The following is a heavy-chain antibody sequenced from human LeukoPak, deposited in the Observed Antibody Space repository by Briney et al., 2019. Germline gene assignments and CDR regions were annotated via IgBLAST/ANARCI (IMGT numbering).Heavy chain of an antibody. CDR3: TRGGGLLWFGELSTIDY. J-gene: IGHJ4*02. Sequence: PGGSLRLSCAASGFTFSSYEMNWVRQAPGKGLEWVGFIRSKAYGGTTEYAASVKGRFTISRDDSKSIAYLQMNSLKTEDTAVYYCTRGGGLLWFGELSTIDYWGQGTLVTVSS. V-gene: IGHV3-49*04. D-gene: IGHD3-10*01. CDR1: GFTFSSYE. CDR2: IRSKAYGGTT.